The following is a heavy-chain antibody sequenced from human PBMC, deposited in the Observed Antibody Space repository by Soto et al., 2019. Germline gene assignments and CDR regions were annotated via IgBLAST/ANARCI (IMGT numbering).Heavy chain of an antibody. Sequence: EVQLVESGGGLVQPGGSLRLSCVASGFTFSSYWMSWVRQAPGKGLEWVANIKQDGSEKYYVDSVKGRFTISRDNAKNSLYLQMNSMRAEDTAVYFGAREGYSSGWSFDYWGQGTLVTVAS. CDR2: IKQDGSEK. CDR1: GFTFSSYW. CDR3: AREGYSSGWSFDY. J-gene: IGHJ4*02. V-gene: IGHV3-7*01. D-gene: IGHD6-19*01.